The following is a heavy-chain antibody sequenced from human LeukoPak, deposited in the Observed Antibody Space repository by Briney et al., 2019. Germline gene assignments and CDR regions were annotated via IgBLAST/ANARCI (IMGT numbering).Heavy chain of an antibody. D-gene: IGHD3-16*02. CDR2: ISYDGSNK. V-gene: IGHV3-30-3*01. J-gene: IGHJ4*02. CDR1: GFTFSSYA. CDR3: ARDADYYDYVWGSYRPRPPLFDY. Sequence: GGSLRLSCAASGFTFSSYAMHWVRQAPGKGLEWVAVISYDGSNKYYADSVKGRFTISRDNSKNTLYLQMNSLRAEDTAVYYCARDADYYDYVWGSYRPRPPLFDYWGQGTLVTVSS.